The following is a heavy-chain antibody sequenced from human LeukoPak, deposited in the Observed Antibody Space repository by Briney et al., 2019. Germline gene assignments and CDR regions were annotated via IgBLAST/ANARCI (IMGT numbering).Heavy chain of an antibody. CDR3: ARGHPYYYDSSGYETPFEY. Sequence: GGSLRLSCAASGFTFSNYLMHWVRQAPGKGLVWVSRINSDGSSTSYADSVKGRFTISRDNAKNTLYLQMNSLRAEDMAVYYCARGHPYYYDSSGYETPFEYWGQGTLVTVSS. CDR2: INSDGSST. D-gene: IGHD3-22*01. J-gene: IGHJ4*02. CDR1: GFTFSNYL. V-gene: IGHV3-74*01.